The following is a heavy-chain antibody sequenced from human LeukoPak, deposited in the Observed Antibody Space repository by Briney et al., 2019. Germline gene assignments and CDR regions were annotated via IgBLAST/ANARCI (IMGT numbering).Heavy chain of an antibody. CDR2: IIPILGIA. J-gene: IGHJ6*02. CDR1: GGTFSSYA. CDR3: ARGPSPQIYYYYGMDV. Sequence: ASVKVSCKASGGTFSSYAISWVRQAPGQGLEWMGRIIPILGIANYAQKFQGRVTITADKSTSTAYMELSSLRSEDTAVYYCARGPSPQIYYYYGMDVWGQGTTVTVSS. V-gene: IGHV1-69*04.